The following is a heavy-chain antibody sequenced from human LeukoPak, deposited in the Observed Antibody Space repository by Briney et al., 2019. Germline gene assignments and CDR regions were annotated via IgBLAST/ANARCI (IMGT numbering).Heavy chain of an antibody. CDR3: ASYNEQWLPWDY. Sequence: GSSVKVSCKASGGTFSSYAISWVRQAPGQGLEWIGRIIPIFGTANYAQKFQGRVTITTDESTSTAYMELSSLRSEDTAVYYCASYNEQWLPWDYWGQGTLVTVSS. CDR1: GGTFSSYA. J-gene: IGHJ4*02. V-gene: IGHV1-69*05. D-gene: IGHD6-19*01. CDR2: IIPIFGTA.